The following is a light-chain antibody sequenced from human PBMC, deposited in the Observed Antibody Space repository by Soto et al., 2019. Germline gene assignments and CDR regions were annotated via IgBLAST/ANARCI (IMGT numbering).Light chain of an antibody. CDR1: SSDVGGYNY. CDR3: SSDTSSSTLV. CDR2: DVN. J-gene: IGLJ1*01. V-gene: IGLV2-14*01. Sequence: QSALTQPPSVSGSPGQSISISCTGTSSDVGGYNYFSWHQQHPGNPHKLMIYDVNNRPSGVSELFSGSKSGNAASLTISGLQAEDEADYYCSSDTSSSTLVFGGGTKVTVL.